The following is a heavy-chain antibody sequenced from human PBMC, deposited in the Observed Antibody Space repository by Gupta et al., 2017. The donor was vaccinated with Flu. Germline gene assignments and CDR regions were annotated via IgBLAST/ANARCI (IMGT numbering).Heavy chain of an antibody. V-gene: IGHV3-30*18. CDR3: AKDTGPIMGGTLGFDF. CDR1: GFRFSPYG. CDR2: IFYDGTKK. J-gene: IGHJ4*02. D-gene: IGHD1-26*01. Sequence: QGQLVESGGGVVQPGRSLSLSGAVSGFRFSPYGMHWVRQAPDKGLEWVAAIFYDGTKKYYADSVKGRFTISRDNSKNTLYLQVNSLRAEDTAVYYCAKDTGPIMGGTLGFDFWGQGTLVTVSS.